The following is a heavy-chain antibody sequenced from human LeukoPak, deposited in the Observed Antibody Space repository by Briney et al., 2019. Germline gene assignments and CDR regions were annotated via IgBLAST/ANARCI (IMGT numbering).Heavy chain of an antibody. CDR2: INPNSGGT. J-gene: IGHJ6*03. CDR1: GYTFTGYC. Sequence: GASVKVSCKASGYTFTGYCMHWVRQAPGQGLEWMGWINPNSGGTNYAQKFQGRVTMTRDTSISTAYMELSRLRSDDTAVYYCARALIAAGVKMSFSAGYYYYMDVWGKGTTVTVSS. CDR3: ARALIAAGVKMSFSAGYYYYMDV. V-gene: IGHV1-2*02. D-gene: IGHD6-13*01.